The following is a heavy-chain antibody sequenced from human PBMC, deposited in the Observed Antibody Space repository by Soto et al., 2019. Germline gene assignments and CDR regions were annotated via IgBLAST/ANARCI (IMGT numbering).Heavy chain of an antibody. J-gene: IGHJ6*03. D-gene: IGHD4-17*01. CDR2: ISYDGSNK. Sequence: GGSLRLSCAASGFTFSSYAMHWVHQAPGKGLEWVAVISYDGSNKYYTDSVKGRFTISRDNSKNTLYLQMNSLRAEDTAVYYCARDPFYGGTSYYMDVWGKGTTVTVSS. CDR1: GFTFSSYA. V-gene: IGHV3-30*04. CDR3: ARDPFYGGTSYYMDV.